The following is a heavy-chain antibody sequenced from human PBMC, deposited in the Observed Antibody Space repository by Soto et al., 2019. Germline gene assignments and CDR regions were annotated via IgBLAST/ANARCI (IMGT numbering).Heavy chain of an antibody. J-gene: IGHJ6*02. D-gene: IGHD3-10*01. CDR3: VRQGFGALHGLVDV. CDR2: IRDSGDT. V-gene: IGHV4-59*08. Sequence: QVQLQESGPGLVKPSETLSLICSDSGGSISSHNWGWIRLPPGTGLEWIGYIRDSGDTSYNPSLNSCVTMSLDTSKKEFSPKLTSVTAADTAVYYCVRQGFGALHGLVDVWGQGTTVTVSS. CDR1: GGSISSHN.